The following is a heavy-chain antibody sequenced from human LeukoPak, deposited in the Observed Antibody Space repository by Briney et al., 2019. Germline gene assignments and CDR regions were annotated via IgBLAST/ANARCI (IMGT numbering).Heavy chain of an antibody. Sequence: PSETLSLICTVSGGSISSRSYYWGWIRQPPGRGLEWIGSIYYSGSTYYNPSLKSRVTISVDTSKNQFSLKLSSVTAGDTAVYYCARRKQLGQLDYWGQGTLVTVSS. J-gene: IGHJ4*02. D-gene: IGHD6-13*01. CDR3: ARRKQLGQLDY. CDR2: IYYSGST. CDR1: GGSISSRSYY. V-gene: IGHV4-39*01.